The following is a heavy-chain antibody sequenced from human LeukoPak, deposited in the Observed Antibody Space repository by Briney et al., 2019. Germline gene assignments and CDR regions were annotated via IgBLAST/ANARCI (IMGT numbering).Heavy chain of an antibody. J-gene: IGHJ4*02. D-gene: IGHD5-18*01. V-gene: IGHV3-30*18. CDR3: AKEEQYSYAI. CDR1: GFTFSSYG. Sequence: PGGPLRLSCAASGFTFSSYGMHWVRQVPGKGLEWVAVISYDGSNKYYADSVKGRFTISRDNSKNTLYLQMNSLRAEDTAVYYCAKEEQYSYAIWGQGTLVTVSS. CDR2: ISYDGSNK.